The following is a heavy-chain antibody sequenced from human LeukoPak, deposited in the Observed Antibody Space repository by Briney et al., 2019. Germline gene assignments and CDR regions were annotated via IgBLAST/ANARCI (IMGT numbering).Heavy chain of an antibody. CDR2: MNPNSGNT. Sequence: ASVKVSCKASGYTFTSYDISWVRQATGQGLEWMGWMNPNSGNTGYAQKFQGRVTITRNTSISTAYLELSSLRSEDTAVYYCASRGALEWPQDDAFDIWGQGTMVTVSS. V-gene: IGHV1-8*01. D-gene: IGHD3-3*01. CDR1: GYTFTSYD. J-gene: IGHJ3*02. CDR3: ASRGALEWPQDDAFDI.